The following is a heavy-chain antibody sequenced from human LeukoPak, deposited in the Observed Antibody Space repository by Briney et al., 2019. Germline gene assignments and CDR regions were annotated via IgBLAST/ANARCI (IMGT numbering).Heavy chain of an antibody. V-gene: IGHV3-30*18. CDR2: ISYDGSNK. Sequence: PGRSLRLSCAASGFTFSSYGMHWVRQAPGKGLEWVAVISYDGSNKYYADSVKGRFTISRDNSKNTLYLQMNSLRAEDTAVYYCAKGYYYDSSEDWGQGTLVTVSS. CDR3: AKGYYYDSSED. J-gene: IGHJ4*02. CDR1: GFTFSSYG. D-gene: IGHD3-22*01.